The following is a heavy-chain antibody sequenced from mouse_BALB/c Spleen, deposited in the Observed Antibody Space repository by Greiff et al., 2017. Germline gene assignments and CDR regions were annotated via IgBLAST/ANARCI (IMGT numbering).Heavy chain of an antibody. J-gene: IGHJ4*01. CDR1: GYTFTSYV. V-gene: IGHV1-14*01. D-gene: IGHD2-14*01. Sequence: VQLQQSGPELVKPGASVKMSCKASGYTFTSYVMHWVKQKPGQGLEWIGYINPYNDGTKYNEKFKGKATLTSDKSSSTAYMELSSLTSEDSAVYYCATYRYFFAMDYWGQGTSVTVSS. CDR2: INPYNDGT. CDR3: ATYRYFFAMDY.